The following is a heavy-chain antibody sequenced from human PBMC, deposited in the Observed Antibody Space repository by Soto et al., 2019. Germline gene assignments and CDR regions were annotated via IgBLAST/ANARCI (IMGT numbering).Heavy chain of an antibody. J-gene: IGHJ6*02. CDR2: ISYDGSNK. CDR3: ARDMGPPRSVWSGYYEGDYYYGMDV. V-gene: IGHV3-30-3*01. Sequence: GGSLRLSCAASGFTFSSYAMHWVRQAPGKGLEWVAVISYDGSNKYYADSVKGRFTISRDNSKNTLYLQMNSLRAEDTAVYYCARDMGPPRSVWSGYYEGDYYYGMDVWGQGTTVTVSS. CDR1: GFTFSSYA. D-gene: IGHD3-3*01.